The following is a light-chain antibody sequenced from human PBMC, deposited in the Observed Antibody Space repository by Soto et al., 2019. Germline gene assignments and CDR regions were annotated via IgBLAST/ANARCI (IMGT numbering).Light chain of an antibody. CDR3: QQTTSFPRT. V-gene: IGKV1-12*01. J-gene: IGKJ1*01. Sequence: DLQMTQSPSSVSASVGDGVTITCRASQSIGSWLAWYQQKPGKAPKLLIYAASSLQSGVPSRFSGSGSETDFTLTISSLQPEDFATYYCQQTTSFPRTFGQGTKVDIK. CDR1: QSIGSW. CDR2: AAS.